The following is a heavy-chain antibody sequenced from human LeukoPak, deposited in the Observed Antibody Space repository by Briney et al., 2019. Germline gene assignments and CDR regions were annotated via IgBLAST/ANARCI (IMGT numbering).Heavy chain of an antibody. J-gene: IGHJ4*02. Sequence: SETLSLTCTVSGDSISDNSYYWGWIRQPPGKGLEWIGNIHYSGRTYYNPSLKSRVTISVDPSKNQFSLKLISVTAADTAVYYCARDTGYSSTWTGYWGQGTLVTVSS. CDR3: ARDTGYSSTWTGY. D-gene: IGHD6-13*01. CDR2: IHYSGRT. V-gene: IGHV4-39*07. CDR1: GDSISDNSYY.